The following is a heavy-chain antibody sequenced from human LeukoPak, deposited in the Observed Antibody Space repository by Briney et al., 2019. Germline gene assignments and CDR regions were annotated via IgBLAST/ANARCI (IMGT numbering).Heavy chain of an antibody. Sequence: GGSLRLSCAASGFTFSNYWMTWVRQAPGKGLEWVANIKQDGSEKYYVDSVKGRFTISRDNAKNSLYLQMNSLRAEDTAVYYCAKDQGCSSTSCYLYDYWGQGTLVTVSS. J-gene: IGHJ4*02. CDR2: IKQDGSEK. D-gene: IGHD2-2*01. CDR1: GFTFSNYW. V-gene: IGHV3-7*01. CDR3: AKDQGCSSTSCYLYDY.